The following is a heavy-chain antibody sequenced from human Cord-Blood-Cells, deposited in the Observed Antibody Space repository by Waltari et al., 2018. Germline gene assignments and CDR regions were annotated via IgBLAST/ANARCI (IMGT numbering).Heavy chain of an antibody. V-gene: IGHV4-4*07. CDR2: IDTSGGT. CDR1: GGSISSYY. Sequence: QVQLQESGPGLVKPSETLSLTCTVSGGSISSYYWSWIRQHAGKGLEWIGRIDTSGGTNYNPSLKSRVTMSVDTSKNQFSLKLSSVTAADTAVYYCATSSGWYAFDIWGQGTMVTVSS. J-gene: IGHJ3*02. D-gene: IGHD6-19*01. CDR3: ATSSGWYAFDI.